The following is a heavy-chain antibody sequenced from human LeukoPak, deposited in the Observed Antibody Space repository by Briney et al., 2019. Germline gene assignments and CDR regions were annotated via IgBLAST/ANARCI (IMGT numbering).Heavy chain of an antibody. V-gene: IGHV5-51*01. D-gene: IGHD3-10*01. Sequence: GESLKISCKGSGYSFTSYWIGWVRQMPGKGPEWMGIIYPGDSDTRYSPSFQGQVTISADKSISTAYLQWSSLKASDTAMYYCARPSMVRGVIRAFDIWGQGTMVTVSS. CDR2: IYPGDSDT. CDR3: ARPSMVRGVIRAFDI. CDR1: GYSFTSYW. J-gene: IGHJ3*02.